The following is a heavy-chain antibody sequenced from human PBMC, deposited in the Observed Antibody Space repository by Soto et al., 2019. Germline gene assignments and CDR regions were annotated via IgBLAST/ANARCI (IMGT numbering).Heavy chain of an antibody. Sequence: QVQLVQSETEVRKPGSSVKVSCRASGGTFGSNAISWVRQAPGQGLEWMGNIIPIFGTTKNAQNFQGRVTITANESTRIAYMVLSSLSSEDTAIYYCAREVFTFGPVAVRGAFDTWGQGTMVTVSS. V-gene: IGHV1-69*15. CDR1: GGTFGSNA. J-gene: IGHJ3*02. CDR3: AREVFTFGPVAVRGAFDT. D-gene: IGHD3-16*01. CDR2: IIPIFGTT.